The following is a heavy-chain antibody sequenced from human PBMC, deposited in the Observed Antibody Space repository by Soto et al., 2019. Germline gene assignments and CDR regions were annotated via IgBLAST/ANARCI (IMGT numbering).Heavy chain of an antibody. Sequence: GGSLRLSCAASGFTFSSYAMSWVRQAPGKGLEWVSAIGGSGGSTYYADSVKGRFTISRDNSKNTLYLQMNSLRAEDTAVYYCAKEGPCGGDCYPNYYYYGIDVWGQGTTVTVSS. J-gene: IGHJ6*02. CDR3: AKEGPCGGDCYPNYYYYGIDV. CDR1: GFTFSSYA. D-gene: IGHD2-21*02. V-gene: IGHV3-23*01. CDR2: IGGSGGST.